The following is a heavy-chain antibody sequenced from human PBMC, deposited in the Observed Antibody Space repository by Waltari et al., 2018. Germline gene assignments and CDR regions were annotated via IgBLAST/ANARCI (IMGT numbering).Heavy chain of an antibody. V-gene: IGHV4-4*02. Sequence: WWSWVRQPPEKGLEGIGQIHRSGKSNYNPSLESRVTISADTSNNQFSLKLTSTTAADTAVYYCARDRGIGLYLDSWGQGTLVTVSP. CDR1: W. J-gene: IGHJ4*02. CDR2: IHRSGKS. CDR3: ARDRGIGLYLDS. D-gene: IGHD1-26*01.